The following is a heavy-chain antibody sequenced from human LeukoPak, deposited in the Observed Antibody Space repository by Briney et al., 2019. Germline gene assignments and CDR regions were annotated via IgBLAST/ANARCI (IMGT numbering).Heavy chain of an antibody. D-gene: IGHD6-19*01. CDR1: GGSISSYY. Sequence: SETLSLTCTVSGGSISSYYWSWIRQPPGKGLEWIGYIYYSGGTNYNPSLKSRVTISVDTSKNQFSLKLSSVTAADTAVYYCAGGYSSGWYGDWGQGTLVTVSS. J-gene: IGHJ4*02. CDR3: AGGYSSGWYGD. CDR2: IYYSGGT. V-gene: IGHV4-59*01.